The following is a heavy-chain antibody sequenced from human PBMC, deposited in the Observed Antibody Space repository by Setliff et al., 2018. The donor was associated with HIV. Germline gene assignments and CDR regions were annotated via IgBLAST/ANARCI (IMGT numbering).Heavy chain of an antibody. CDR3: ARDHGFWSGFTYNYYMDV. Sequence: GASVKVSCKASDYNFTSNGISWVRQAPGQGLEWMGRISASKGNTKYTQDFQGRVTMTTDTSTSTVYMELRSLRSDDTAVYYCARDHGFWSGFTYNYYMDVWGKGTTVTVSS. D-gene: IGHD3-3*01. CDR2: ISASKGNT. V-gene: IGHV1-18*01. CDR1: DYNFTSNG. J-gene: IGHJ6*03.